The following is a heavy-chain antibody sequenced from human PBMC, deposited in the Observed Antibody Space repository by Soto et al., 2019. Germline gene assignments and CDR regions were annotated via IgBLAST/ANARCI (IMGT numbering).Heavy chain of an antibody. J-gene: IGHJ4*02. CDR1: GFTFSTYT. CDR2: ISYDGGNK. D-gene: IGHD4-17*01. Sequence: QVQLVEFGGGVVQPGWSLRLSCAASGFTFSTYTLHWVRQAPGKGLDWVAIISYDGGNKYYADSVKGRFTISRDNSSNTLYLQMNSLIAEDTAVYYCARGATVTTYFDYWGQGTLVTLSS. CDR3: ARGATVTTYFDY. V-gene: IGHV3-30-3*01.